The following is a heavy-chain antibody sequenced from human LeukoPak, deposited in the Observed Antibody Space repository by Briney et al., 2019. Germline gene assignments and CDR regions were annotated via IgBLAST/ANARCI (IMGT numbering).Heavy chain of an antibody. V-gene: IGHV1-18*01. D-gene: IGHD2-15*01. Sequence: ASVKVSCKASGYTFTSYGISWVRQAPGQGLEWMGWISAYNGNTNYAQKLQGRVTMTTDTSTSTAYMGLRSLRSDDTAVYYCAREACSGGSCYLDYWGQGTLVTVSS. CDR2: ISAYNGNT. CDR1: GYTFTSYG. CDR3: AREACSGGSCYLDY. J-gene: IGHJ4*02.